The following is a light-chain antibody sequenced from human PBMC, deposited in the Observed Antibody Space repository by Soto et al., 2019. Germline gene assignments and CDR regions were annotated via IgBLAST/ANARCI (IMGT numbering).Light chain of an antibody. J-gene: IGKJ5*01. V-gene: IGKV1-39*01. CDR2: GAN. CDR1: QSISRY. Sequence: DIQLTQSPSSLSASVGDRITITCRSSQSISRYLNWYQQRPGTAPKVLIFGANSLQSGVPSRFSGSGSGTDFTLTISSLQPEDFVTYYCQQTYSTPITFGQGTRLEIK. CDR3: QQTYSTPIT.